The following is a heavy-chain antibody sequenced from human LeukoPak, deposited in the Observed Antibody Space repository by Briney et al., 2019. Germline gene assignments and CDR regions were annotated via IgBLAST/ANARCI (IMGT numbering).Heavy chain of an antibody. CDR1: GYTFTSYA. Sequence: ASVKVSCKASGYTFTSYAMHWVRQAPGQRLEWMGWINAGNGNTKYSQKFQGRVTITRDTSASTAYMELSSLRSADTAVYYCARVGAISILYDYWGQGTLVTVSS. V-gene: IGHV1-3*01. D-gene: IGHD1-26*01. CDR3: ARVGAISILYDY. J-gene: IGHJ4*02. CDR2: INAGNGNT.